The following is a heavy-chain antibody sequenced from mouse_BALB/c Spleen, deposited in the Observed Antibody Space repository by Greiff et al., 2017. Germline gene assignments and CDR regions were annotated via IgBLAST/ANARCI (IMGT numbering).Heavy chain of an antibody. CDR2: ISSGGSYT. V-gene: IGHV5-9-4*01. CDR1: GFTFSSYA. Sequence: EVLLVESGGGLVKPGGSLKLSCAASGFTFSSYAMSWVRQSPEKRLEWVAEISSGGSYTYYPDTVTGRFTISRDNAKNTLYLEMSSLRSEDTAMYYCARDAMITNYYAMDYWGQGTSVTVSS. D-gene: IGHD2-4*01. CDR3: ARDAMITNYYAMDY. J-gene: IGHJ4*01.